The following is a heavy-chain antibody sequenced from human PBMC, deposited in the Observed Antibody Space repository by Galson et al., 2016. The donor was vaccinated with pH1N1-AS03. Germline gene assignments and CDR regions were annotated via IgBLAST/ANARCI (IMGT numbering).Heavy chain of an antibody. CDR1: GGSISSYY. V-gene: IGHV4-59*01. J-gene: IGHJ6*02. CDR3: ARFRSSWTFYYGLDV. CDR2: IYYSGGT. Sequence: ETLSLTCTVSGGSISSYYWTWIRQPPGKGLEWIGHIYYSGGTNYNPSLKSRVTISVDTSKNQFSLKLSSVTAADTAVYYCARFRSSWTFYYGLDVWGQGTTVSVSS. D-gene: IGHD6-13*01.